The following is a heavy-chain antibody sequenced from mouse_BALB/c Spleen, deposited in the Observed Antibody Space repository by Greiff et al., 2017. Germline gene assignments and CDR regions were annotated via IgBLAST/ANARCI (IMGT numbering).Heavy chain of an antibody. CDR3: ASYYRYDYFDY. D-gene: IGHD2-14*01. CDR2: INPSTGYT. V-gene: IGHV1-7*01. Sequence: QVQLKQSGAELAKPGASVKMSCKASGYTFTSYWMHWVKQRPGQGLEWIGYINPSTGYTEYNQKFKDKATLTAGKSSSTAYMQLSSLTSEDSAVYYCASYYRYDYFDYWGQGTTLTVSS. CDR1: GYTFTSYW. J-gene: IGHJ2*01.